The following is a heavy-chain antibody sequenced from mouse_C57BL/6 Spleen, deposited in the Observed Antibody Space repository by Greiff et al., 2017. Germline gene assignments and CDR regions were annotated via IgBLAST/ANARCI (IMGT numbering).Heavy chain of an antibody. CDR1: GFTFSSYT. D-gene: IGHD2-1*01. V-gene: IGHV5-9*04. J-gene: IGHJ3*01. CDR3: ARYGNYVGFAY. CDR2: ISGGGGNT. Sequence: EVKLMESGGGLVKPGGSLKLSCAASGFTFSSYTMSWVRQTPEEGLEWVATISGGGGNTYYPDSVKGRFTISRDTAKNTLYLQLSSLRSEDTAVYYCARYGNYVGFAYWGQGTLVTVSA.